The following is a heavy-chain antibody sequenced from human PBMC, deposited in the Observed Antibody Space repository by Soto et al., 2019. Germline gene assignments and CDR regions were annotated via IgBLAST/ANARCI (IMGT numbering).Heavy chain of an antibody. CDR2: ISYEGSSK. CDR1: GFTFSSYA. Sequence: HPGGSLRLSCAASGFTFSSYAMNWVRQAPGKGLEWVALISYEGSSKYYADSVKGRFTISRDSSKNTLYLQMNSLGAADTAVYYCGRCSSTSCHLGSDYWGQGTLVTVSS. D-gene: IGHD2-2*01. J-gene: IGHJ4*02. V-gene: IGHV3-30*04. CDR3: GRCSSTSCHLGSDY.